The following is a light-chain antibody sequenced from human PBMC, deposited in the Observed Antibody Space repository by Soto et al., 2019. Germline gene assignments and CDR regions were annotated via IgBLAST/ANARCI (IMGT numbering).Light chain of an antibody. V-gene: IGKV2-28*01. CDR3: LLGLQIAAIS. CDR1: QSLLHSNGYNY. Sequence: DIVMTQSPLSLPVTPGEPASISCRSSQSLLHSNGYNYLDWYLQEPGQSPQLLIYLASNRASGVPVRYSGSGSGTDFTLKSRRVEAVDVVVYYCLLGLQIAAISYGGWIKGEIK. J-gene: IGKJ4*01. CDR2: LAS.